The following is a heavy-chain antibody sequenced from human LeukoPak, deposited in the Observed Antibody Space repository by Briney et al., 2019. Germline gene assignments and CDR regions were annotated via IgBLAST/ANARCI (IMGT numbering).Heavy chain of an antibody. Sequence: SETLSLTCTVSGGSISSGDYYWRWIRQPPGKGLEWIGYIYYSGSTYYNPSLKSRVTISVDTSKNQFSLKLSSVTAADTAVYYCAREYSYGSSYFDYWGQGTLVTVSS. CDR3: AREYSYGSSYFDY. D-gene: IGHD5-18*01. CDR1: GGSISSGDYY. V-gene: IGHV4-30-4*08. J-gene: IGHJ4*02. CDR2: IYYSGST.